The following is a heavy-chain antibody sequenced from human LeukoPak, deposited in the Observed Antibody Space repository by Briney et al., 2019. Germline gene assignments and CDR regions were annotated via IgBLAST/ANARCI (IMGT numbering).Heavy chain of an antibody. J-gene: IGHJ5*02. CDR2: IYYSGST. CDR1: GGSISSYY. CDR3: AGSFDSSGYPS. D-gene: IGHD3-22*01. Sequence: SETLSLTCTVSGGSISSYYWSWIRQPPGKGLEWIGYIYYSGSTNYNPSLKSRVTISVDTSKNQFSLKLSSVTAADTAVYYCAGSFDSSGYPSWGQGTLVTVSS. V-gene: IGHV4-59*12.